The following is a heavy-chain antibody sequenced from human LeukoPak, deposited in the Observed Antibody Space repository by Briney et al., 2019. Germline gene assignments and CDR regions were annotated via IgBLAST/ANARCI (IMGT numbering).Heavy chain of an antibody. J-gene: IGHJ4*02. CDR3: ATDTAAGSDY. V-gene: IGHV3-7*03. CDR1: GFTFSSYW. CDR2: IKQDGSEK. D-gene: IGHD6-13*01. Sequence: GGSLRLSCAASGFTFSSYWMSWVRQAPGKGLEWVANIKQDGSEKYYVDSVKGRFTISRDNAKNSLYLQMSSLRSEDTAVYYCATDTAAGSDYWGQGTLVTVSS.